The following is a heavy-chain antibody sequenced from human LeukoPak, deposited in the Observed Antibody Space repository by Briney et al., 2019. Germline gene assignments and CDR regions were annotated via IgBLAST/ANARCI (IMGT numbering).Heavy chain of an antibody. CDR2: IYYSGST. Sequence: SETLSLTCTVSGDSSSTYYWSWIRQPAGKGLEWIGYIYYSGSTNYNPSLKSRVTISVDTSKNQFSLKLSSVTAADTAVYYCARDSLVPSWGQGTLVTVSS. D-gene: IGHD6-13*01. J-gene: IGHJ5*02. CDR3: ARDSLVPS. V-gene: IGHV4-59*01. CDR1: GDSSSTYY.